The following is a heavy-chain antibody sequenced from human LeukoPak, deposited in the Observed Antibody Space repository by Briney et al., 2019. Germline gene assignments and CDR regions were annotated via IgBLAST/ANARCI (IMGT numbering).Heavy chain of an antibody. CDR1: GYSISSGYY. D-gene: IGHD5-24*01. J-gene: IGHJ4*02. CDR3: AREGPGGYKILKEFDY. CDR2: IYHSGST. Sequence: SETLSLTCTVSGYSISSGYYWGWIRQPPGKGLEWIGSIYHSGSTYYNPSLKSRVTISVDTSKNQFSLKLSSVTAADTAVYYCAREGPGGYKILKEFDYWGQGTLVTVSS. V-gene: IGHV4-38-2*02.